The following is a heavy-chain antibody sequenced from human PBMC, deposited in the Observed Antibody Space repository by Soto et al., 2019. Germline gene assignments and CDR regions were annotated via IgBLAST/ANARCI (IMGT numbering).Heavy chain of an antibody. D-gene: IGHD3-3*01. J-gene: IGHJ4*02. V-gene: IGHV4-30-4*01. Sequence: SETLSLTCTVSGGSISSGDYYWSWIRQPPGKGLEWIGYIYYSGSTYYNPSLKSRVTISVDTSKNQFSLKLSSVTAADTAVYYCARVGVTLRFLEWLLYPGYFDYWGQGTLVSV. CDR3: ARVGVTLRFLEWLLYPGYFDY. CDR1: GGSISSGDYY. CDR2: IYYSGST.